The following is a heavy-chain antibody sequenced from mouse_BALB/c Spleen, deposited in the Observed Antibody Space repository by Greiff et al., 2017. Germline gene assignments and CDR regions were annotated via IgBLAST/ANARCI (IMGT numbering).Heavy chain of an antibody. CDR3: ARGADGGDYAMDY. D-gene: IGHD2-3*01. J-gene: IGHJ4*01. V-gene: IGHV1S137*01. Sequence: QVQLQQSGAELVRPGVSVKISCKGSGYTFTDYAMHWVKQSHAKSLEWIGVISTYYGDASYNQKFKGKATMTVDKSSSTAYMELARLTSEDSAIYYCARGADGGDYAMDYWGQGTSVTVSS. CDR2: ISTYYGDA. CDR1: GYTFTDYA.